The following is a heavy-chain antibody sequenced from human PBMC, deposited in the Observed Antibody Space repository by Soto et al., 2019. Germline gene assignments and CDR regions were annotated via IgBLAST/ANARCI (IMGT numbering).Heavy chain of an antibody. V-gene: IGHV4-39*01. J-gene: IGHJ5*02. Sequence: QLQLQESGPGLVKPSETLSLTCTVSGGSISSSSYYWGWIRQPPGKGLEWIGSIYYSGSTYYNPSLKSRVTISVDTSKNQSSLKLSSVTAADTAVYYCARIRTHYDILTGYYRGYNWFDPWGQGTLVTVSS. CDR1: GGSISSSSYY. CDR2: IYYSGST. CDR3: ARIRTHYDILTGYYRGYNWFDP. D-gene: IGHD3-9*01.